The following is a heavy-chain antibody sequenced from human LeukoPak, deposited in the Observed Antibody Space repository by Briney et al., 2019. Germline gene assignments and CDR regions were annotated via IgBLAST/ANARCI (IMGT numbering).Heavy chain of an antibody. V-gene: IGHV4-34*01. CDR1: GGSFSGYY. J-gene: IGHJ4*02. D-gene: IGHD6-13*01. CDR3: ARHEVAAAAGTHDY. CDR2: INHSGST. Sequence: SETLSLTCAVYGGSFSGYYWSWIRQPPGKGLEWIGEINHSGSTNYNPSLKSRVTISADTSKNQFSLKLSSVTAADTAVYYCARHEVAAAAGTHDYWGQGTLVTVSS.